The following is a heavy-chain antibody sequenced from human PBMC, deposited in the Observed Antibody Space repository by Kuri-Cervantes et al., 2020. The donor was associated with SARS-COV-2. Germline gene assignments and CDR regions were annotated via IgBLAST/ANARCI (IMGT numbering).Heavy chain of an antibody. CDR3: ARNSDSSSWYSISHYGMDV. J-gene: IGHJ6*02. Sequence: ASVKVSCKASGYTFTSYAMNWVRQAPGQGLEWMGWINTNTGNPTYAQGFTGRFVFSLDTSVSTAYLQISGLKAEDTTVYYCARNSDSSSWYSISHYGMDVWGQGPTVTVSS. CDR1: GYTFTSYA. D-gene: IGHD6-13*01. CDR2: INTNTGNP. V-gene: IGHV7-4-1*02.